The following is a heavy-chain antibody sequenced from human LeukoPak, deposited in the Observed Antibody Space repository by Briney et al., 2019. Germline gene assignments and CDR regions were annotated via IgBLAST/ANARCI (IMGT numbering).Heavy chain of an antibody. CDR2: IYYTGST. Sequence: PSETLSLTCTVSAGSPSSSRYYWGWIRQPPGKGLERIGSIYYTGSTYYNPSFKSRVTISVDTSKNQFSLKLSSVTAADTAVYYCARLPGDIDGDWGQGTLVTVSS. CDR1: AGSPSSSRYY. D-gene: IGHD3-10*01. J-gene: IGHJ4*02. CDR3: ARLPGDIDGD. V-gene: IGHV4-39*01.